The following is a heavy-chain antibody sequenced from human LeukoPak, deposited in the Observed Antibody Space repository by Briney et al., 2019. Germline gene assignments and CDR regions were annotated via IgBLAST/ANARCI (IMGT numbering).Heavy chain of an antibody. CDR2: ISTSGST. CDR3: ARDFDY. J-gene: IGHJ4*02. Sequence: SETLSLTCSVSGGYISSYYWSWIRQPAGKGLESIGHISTSGSTNYNPSLKSRVTISVDTSKNHFSLRLSSVTAADTAVYYCARDFDYWGQGTLVTVSS. CDR1: GGYISSYY. V-gene: IGHV4-4*07.